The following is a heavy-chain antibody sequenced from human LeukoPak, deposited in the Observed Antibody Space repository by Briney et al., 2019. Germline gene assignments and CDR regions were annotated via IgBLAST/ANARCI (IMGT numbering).Heavy chain of an antibody. CDR1: GYTFTSYY. J-gene: IGHJ1*01. Sequence: ASVKVSCKASGYTFTSYYMHWVRQAPGQGLEWMGIINPSGGSTSYAQKFQGRVTMTRDTSTSTVYMELSSLRFEDTAVYYCARVGSSGWYYAEYFQHWGQGTLVTVSS. CDR2: INPSGGST. CDR3: ARVGSSGWYYAEYFQH. V-gene: IGHV1-46*01. D-gene: IGHD6-19*01.